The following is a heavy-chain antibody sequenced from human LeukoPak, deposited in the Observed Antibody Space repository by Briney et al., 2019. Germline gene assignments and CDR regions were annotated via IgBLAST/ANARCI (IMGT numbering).Heavy chain of an antibody. CDR3: AREADSSGYYDY. CDR2: INPNSGGT. V-gene: IGHV1-2*02. D-gene: IGHD3-22*01. J-gene: IGHJ4*02. CDR1: GYSFSGFY. Sequence: ASVTVSCKASGYSFSGFYMHWVRQAPGQGLEWMGWINPNSGGTYYAQKFKGGVTMTRDTSISTAYMELSRLRSDDTAVYYCAREADSSGYYDYWGQGTLVTVSS.